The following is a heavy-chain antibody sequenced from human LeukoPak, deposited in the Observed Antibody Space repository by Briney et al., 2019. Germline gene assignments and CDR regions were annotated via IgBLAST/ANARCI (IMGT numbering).Heavy chain of an antibody. Sequence: SVKVSCKASGDTFSSYAISWVRQAPGQWLEWMGRIIPIFGTANYAQKFQGRVTITTDESTSTAYMELSSLRSEDTAVYYCARAVDYYDSSGPDYWGQGTLVTVSS. CDR3: ARAVDYYDSSGPDY. J-gene: IGHJ4*02. D-gene: IGHD3-22*01. V-gene: IGHV1-69*05. CDR2: IIPIFGTA. CDR1: GDTFSSYA.